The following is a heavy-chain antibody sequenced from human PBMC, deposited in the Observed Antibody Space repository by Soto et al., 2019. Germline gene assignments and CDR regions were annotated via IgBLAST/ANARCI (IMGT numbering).Heavy chain of an antibody. CDR3: VRDPPPDSETVYMDV. CDR2: ISSSGSLI. D-gene: IGHD4-17*01. V-gene: IGHV3-11*01. Sequence: KPGGSLRLSCAASGFTFSDFYMSWVRQAPGKGLEWISYISSSGSLIYYADSVKGRFTISRDNANNSLYLQMNSLRVEDTAVYYCVRDPPPDSETVYMDVWGQGKTVTVSS. J-gene: IGHJ6*02. CDR1: GFTFSDFY.